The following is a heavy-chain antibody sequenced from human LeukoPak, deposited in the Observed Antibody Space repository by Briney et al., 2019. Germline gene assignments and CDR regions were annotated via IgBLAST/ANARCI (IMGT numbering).Heavy chain of an antibody. CDR1: GFTFTSSA. CDR3: ARVPQTGDGAFDI. D-gene: IGHD7-27*01. CDR2: IVVGSGNT. V-gene: IGHV1-58*02. J-gene: IGHJ3*02. Sequence: GASVKVSCKASGFTFTSSAMQWVRQARGQRLEWIGWIVVGSGNTNDAQKFQGRVTMTRDMSTSTVYMELSSLRSEDTAVYYCARVPQTGDGAFDIWGQGTMVTVSS.